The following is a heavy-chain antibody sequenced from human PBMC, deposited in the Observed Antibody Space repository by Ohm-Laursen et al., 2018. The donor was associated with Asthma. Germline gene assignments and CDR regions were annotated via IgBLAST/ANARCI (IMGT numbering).Heavy chain of an antibody. CDR1: GFTFSDYF. D-gene: IGHD5-24*01. J-gene: IGHJ4*02. V-gene: IGHV3-74*01. CDR3: ARGNLEGLQ. CDR2: IFPDGRHT. Sequence: GSLRLSCAAPGFTFSDYFMHWVRQRPGGGLDWISHIFPDGRHTNYADSVKGRFTISRDDAKNTLYLQMNSLRADDSAVYHCARGNLEGLQWGQGTLVTVSS.